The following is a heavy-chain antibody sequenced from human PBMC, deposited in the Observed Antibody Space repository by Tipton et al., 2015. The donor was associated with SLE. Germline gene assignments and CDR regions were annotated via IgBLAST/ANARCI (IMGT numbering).Heavy chain of an antibody. Sequence: TLSLTCTVSGGSISSGSYYWSWIRQPAGKGLEWIGYIYTSGSTNYNPSLKSRVTISVDTSKNQFSLKLSSVTAADTAVYYCARDYYGSGSYYDDAFDIWGQGTMVTVSS. J-gene: IGHJ3*02. CDR2: IYTSGST. CDR1: GGSISSGSYY. D-gene: IGHD3-10*01. V-gene: IGHV4-61*09. CDR3: ARDYYGSGSYYDDAFDI.